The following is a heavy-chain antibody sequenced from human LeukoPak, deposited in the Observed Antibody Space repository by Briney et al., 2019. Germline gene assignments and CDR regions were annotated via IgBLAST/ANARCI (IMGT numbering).Heavy chain of an antibody. CDR3: ARGRDIVVVPAANYYFDY. D-gene: IGHD2-2*01. CDR2: IYHSGST. Sequence: ETLSLTCAVSGGSISSSNWWSWVRQPPGKGLEWIGEIYHSGSTNYNPSLKSRVTISVDKSKNQFSLKLSSVTAADTAVYYCARGRDIVVVPAANYYFDYWGQGTLVTVSS. J-gene: IGHJ4*02. CDR1: GGSISSSNW. V-gene: IGHV4-4*02.